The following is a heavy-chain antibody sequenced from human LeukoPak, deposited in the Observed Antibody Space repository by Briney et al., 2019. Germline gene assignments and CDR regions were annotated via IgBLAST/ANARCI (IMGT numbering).Heavy chain of an antibody. CDR3: AKGYCSGGSCYSGNYMDA. D-gene: IGHD2-15*01. V-gene: IGHV3-43D*03. CDR1: GFSFDDYA. J-gene: IGHJ6*03. Sequence: GGSLRLSCAASGFSFDDYAMHWVRQAPGKGLEWVSLISWDGGSTYYADSVKGRFTISRDNSKNSLYLQMNSLRAEDTALYYCAKGYCSGGSCYSGNYMDAWGKGTTVTVSS. CDR2: ISWDGGST.